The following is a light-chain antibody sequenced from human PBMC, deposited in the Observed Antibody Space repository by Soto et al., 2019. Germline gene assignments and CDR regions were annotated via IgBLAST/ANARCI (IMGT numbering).Light chain of an antibody. CDR3: AAWDDNLSGWV. CDR2: RNN. V-gene: IGLV1-47*01. J-gene: IGLJ3*02. CDR1: SSNIGSNY. Sequence: QSVLTQPASASGTPGQRVTISCSGSSSNIGSNYLYWYQQLPGTAPQLLIYRNNQRPSGVPDRFSGSKSGTSASLAITGLRSEHEADYYCAAWDDNLSGWVFGGGTQLTVL.